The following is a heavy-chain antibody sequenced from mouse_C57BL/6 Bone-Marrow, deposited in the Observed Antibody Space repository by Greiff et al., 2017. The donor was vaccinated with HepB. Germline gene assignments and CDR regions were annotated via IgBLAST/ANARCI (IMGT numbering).Heavy chain of an antibody. CDR2: ISSGNSST. V-gene: IGHV5-17*01. J-gene: IGHJ1*03. CDR1: GFTFSDYG. Sequence: EVKLMESGGGLVKPGGSLKLSCAASGFTFSDYGMHWVRQAPEKGLEWVAYISSGNSSTYYADTVKGRFTISRDNAKNNLFLQMTSLRSEDTAMDYCASHSNYWYFDVWGTGTTVTVSS. CDR3: ASHSNYWYFDV. D-gene: IGHD2-5*01.